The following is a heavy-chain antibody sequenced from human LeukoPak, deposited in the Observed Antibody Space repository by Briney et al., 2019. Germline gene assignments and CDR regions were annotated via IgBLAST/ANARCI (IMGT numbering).Heavy chain of an antibody. V-gene: IGHV3-23*01. CDR2: ISGSGGST. J-gene: IGHJ4*02. CDR1: GFTFSSYA. CDR3: AKDQGRRCNWNDGY. D-gene: IGHD1-1*01. Sequence: GGSLRLSCAASGFTFSSYAMSWVRQAPGKGLEWVSAISGSGGSTYYADSVKGRFTISRDNSKNTLYLQMNSLRAEDTAVYYCAKDQGRRCNWNDGYWGQGTLVTVSS.